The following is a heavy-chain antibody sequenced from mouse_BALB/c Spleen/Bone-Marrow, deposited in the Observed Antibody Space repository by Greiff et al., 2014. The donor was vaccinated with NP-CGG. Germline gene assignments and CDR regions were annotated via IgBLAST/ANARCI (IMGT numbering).Heavy chain of an antibody. D-gene: IGHD1-1*01. V-gene: IGHV1-82*01. Sequence: QVQLQQPGPELVKPGASVKISCKASGYAFSSSWMNWVKQRPGPGLEWIGRIYPGDGDTNYNGKFKGKATLTADKSSSTAYMQFSSLTSVDSAVYFCARDYYGSSFDYWGQGTTLTVSS. CDR2: IYPGDGDT. CDR1: GYAFSSSW. CDR3: ARDYYGSSFDY. J-gene: IGHJ2*01.